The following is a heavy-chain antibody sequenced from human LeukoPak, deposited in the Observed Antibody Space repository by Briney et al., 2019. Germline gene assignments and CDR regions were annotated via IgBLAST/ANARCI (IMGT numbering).Heavy chain of an antibody. CDR2: INHSGST. CDR3: AKDFEGQWLVSTDSSRPDWFDP. V-gene: IGHV4-34*01. J-gene: IGHJ5*02. CDR1: GGSFSGYY. D-gene: IGHD6-19*01. Sequence: KPSETLSLTCAVYGGSFSGYYWSWIRQPPGKGLEWIGEINHSGSTNYNPSLKSRVTISVDTSKNQFSLKLSSVTAADTAVYYCAKDFEGQWLVSTDSSRPDWFDPWGQGTLVTVSS.